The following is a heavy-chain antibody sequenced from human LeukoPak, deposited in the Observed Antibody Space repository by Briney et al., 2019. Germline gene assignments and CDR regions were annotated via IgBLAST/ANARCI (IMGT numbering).Heavy chain of an antibody. V-gene: IGHV4-59*01. CDR1: GGSISGYY. J-gene: IGHJ4*02. D-gene: IGHD3-22*01. CDR2: IYYSGST. Sequence: SETLSLTCTVSGGSISGYYWSWVRQPPGKGLEWVGYIYYSGSTNYNPSLKSRVTISVDTSKNQFSLKLSSGTAADTAVYFCARHFDSSGRLDSWGQGTLVTVSS. CDR3: ARHFDSSGRLDS.